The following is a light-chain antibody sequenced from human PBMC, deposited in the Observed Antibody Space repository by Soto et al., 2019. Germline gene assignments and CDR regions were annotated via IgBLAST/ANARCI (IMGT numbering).Light chain of an antibody. J-gene: IGKJ1*01. V-gene: IGKV1-39*01. CDR1: QSISNY. CDR3: QDYSPYSWT. Sequence: DIQMTQSPSSLSASVGDRVTITCRASQSISNYLNWYQQKPGKAPKFLIYGASSLQSGVPSRFSGSGYGTEFTLTISSLQPDDFATYYCQDYSPYSWTFGQGTKVDIK. CDR2: GAS.